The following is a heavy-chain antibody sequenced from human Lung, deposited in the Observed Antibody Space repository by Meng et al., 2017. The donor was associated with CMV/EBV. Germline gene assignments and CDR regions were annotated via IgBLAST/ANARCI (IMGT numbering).Heavy chain of an antibody. Sequence: SXTXSLXCAVYGESFSGYYWTWIRQPPGKGLEWIGEINHSGSTNYNPSLKSRVTVSVDTSKKQFSLKLSSVTAADTALYYCARSPHKNRYGGNSPRGYYYGMDVWXQGPTVTVSS. J-gene: IGHJ6*02. CDR1: GESFSGYY. V-gene: IGHV4-34*01. CDR3: ARSPHKNRYGGNSPRGYYYGMDV. D-gene: IGHD4-23*01. CDR2: INHSGST.